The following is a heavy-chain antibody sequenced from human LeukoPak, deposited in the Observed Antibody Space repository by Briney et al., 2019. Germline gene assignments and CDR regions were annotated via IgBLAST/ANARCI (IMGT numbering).Heavy chain of an antibody. V-gene: IGHV4-59*01. Sequence: SETLSLTCTVSGGSISSCYWSWIRQPPGRGLEWIGYILYNGITNYNPSLKSRVTISVDTSKNQFSLKLNSVTAADTAVYYCAREWYHNWFDPWGQGSLVTVSS. D-gene: IGHD2-15*01. CDR3: AREWYHNWFDP. J-gene: IGHJ5*02. CDR2: ILYNGIT. CDR1: GGSISSCY.